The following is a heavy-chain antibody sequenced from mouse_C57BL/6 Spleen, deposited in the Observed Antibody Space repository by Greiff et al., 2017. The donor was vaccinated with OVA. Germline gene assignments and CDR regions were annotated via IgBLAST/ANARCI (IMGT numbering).Heavy chain of an antibody. CDR3: ADNPVVAGYWYFDV. V-gene: IGHV1-64*01. Sequence: QVQLQQPGAELVKPGASVKLSCKASGYTFTSYWMHWVKQRPGQGLEWIGMIHPNSGSTNYNEKFKSKATLTVDKSSSTSYMQLSSLTSEDSAVYYCADNPVVAGYWYFDVWGTGTTVTVSS. D-gene: IGHD1-1*01. CDR2: IHPNSGST. J-gene: IGHJ1*03. CDR1: GYTFTSYW.